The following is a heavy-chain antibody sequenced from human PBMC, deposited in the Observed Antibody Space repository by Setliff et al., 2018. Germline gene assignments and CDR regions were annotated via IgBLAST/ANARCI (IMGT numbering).Heavy chain of an antibody. CDR3: ARDRYYLDSTNYYYYFDY. J-gene: IGHJ4*02. CDR2: IHPSGGST. V-gene: IGHV1-46*03. CDR1: AFTKYY. D-gene: IGHD3-22*01. Sequence: GASVKVSCKASAFTKYYVHWVRQAPGQGLEWMGIIHPSGGSTTYAQKFQGRVTMTRDTSTGTVNMELSSLRSEDTALYYCARDRYYLDSTNYYYYFDYWGQGTLVTVSS.